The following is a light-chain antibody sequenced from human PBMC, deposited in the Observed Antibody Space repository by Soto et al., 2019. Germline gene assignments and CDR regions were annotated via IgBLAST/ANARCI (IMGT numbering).Light chain of an antibody. V-gene: IGLV6-57*04. CDR2: KND. CDR3: QSVDSNSVI. J-gene: IGLJ2*01. Sequence: NFMLTQSHSVSESPGKTVTISCTRTSGSIASNHVHWYQQRPGSAPTTVIYKNDQRPSAVPDRFSGSIDSSSNSASLTISGLNTDEEADYYCQSVDSNSVIFGGGTKLTVL. CDR1: SGSIASNH.